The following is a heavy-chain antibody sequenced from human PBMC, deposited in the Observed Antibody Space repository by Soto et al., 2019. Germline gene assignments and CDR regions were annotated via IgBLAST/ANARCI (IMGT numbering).Heavy chain of an antibody. CDR1: GFTFSSYG. V-gene: IGHV3-33*01. J-gene: IGHJ4*02. D-gene: IGHD2-15*01. CDR3: ARDGYCSGGSCYSVPVFDY. CDR2: IWYDGSNK. Sequence: QVQLVESGGGVVQPGRSLRLSCAAAGFTFSSYGMHWVRQAPGKGLEWVAVIWYDGSNKYYADSVKGRFTISRDNSKNTLYLQMNSLRAEDTAVYYSARDGYCSGGSCYSVPVFDYWGQGTLVIVSS.